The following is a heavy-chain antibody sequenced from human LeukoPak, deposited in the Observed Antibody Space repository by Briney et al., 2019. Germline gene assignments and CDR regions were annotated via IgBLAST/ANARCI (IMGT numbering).Heavy chain of an antibody. CDR2: ISYDGSNK. J-gene: IGHJ4*02. D-gene: IGHD5-18*01. V-gene: IGHV3-30*19. CDR1: GFTFSTYG. CDR3: ARAYVDTAMVDYFDY. Sequence: GGSLRLSCAASGFTFSTYGMHWVRQAPGKGLEWVAVISYDGSNKYYADSVKGRFTISRDNSKNTLYLQMNSLRAEDTAVYYCARAYVDTAMVDYFDYWGQGTLVTVSS.